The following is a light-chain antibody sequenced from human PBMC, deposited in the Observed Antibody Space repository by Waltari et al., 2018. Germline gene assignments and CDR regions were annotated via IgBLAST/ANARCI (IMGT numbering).Light chain of an antibody. V-gene: IGLV2-14*03. Sequence: QPALTQPASMSGSPGQSVTISCTGTSRDISDYHFVSWYQQHPGKGPKLIIYYVTNRASGVSNRFSGSKSGNRASLTISGLQAEDEADYYCSAYISRSISYVIFGGGTKLTVL. CDR3: SAYISRSISYVI. CDR2: YVT. CDR1: SRDISDYHF. J-gene: IGLJ2*01.